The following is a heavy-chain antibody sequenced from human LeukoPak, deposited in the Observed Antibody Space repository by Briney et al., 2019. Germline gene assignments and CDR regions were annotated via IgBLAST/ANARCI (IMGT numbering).Heavy chain of an antibody. CDR1: GFTFSSYW. Sequence: GGSLRLSCAASGFTFSSYWMSWVRQAPGKGLEWVANIKQDGSEKYYVDSVKGRFTISRDNSKNTLYLQMNSLRAEDTAVYYCAKGSGSPDYWGQGTLVTVSS. CDR2: IKQDGSEK. CDR3: AKGSGSPDY. J-gene: IGHJ4*02. D-gene: IGHD1-26*01. V-gene: IGHV3-7*03.